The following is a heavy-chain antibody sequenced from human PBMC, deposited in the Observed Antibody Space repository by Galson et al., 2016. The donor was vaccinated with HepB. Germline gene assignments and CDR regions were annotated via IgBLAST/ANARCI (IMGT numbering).Heavy chain of an antibody. J-gene: IGHJ6*02. V-gene: IGHV1-3*01. Sequence: SVKVSCKASGYSFTSYIMHWVRQAPGQSLEWMGWINGGNGNTEYSQNFQGRVSITRDTSASTAYMEVSSRRSEDTAFYYCAAGLQFYLYYGKDVWGQGTTVIVSS. CDR1: GYSFTSYI. D-gene: IGHD4-11*01. CDR2: INGGNGNT. CDR3: AAGLQFYLYYGKDV.